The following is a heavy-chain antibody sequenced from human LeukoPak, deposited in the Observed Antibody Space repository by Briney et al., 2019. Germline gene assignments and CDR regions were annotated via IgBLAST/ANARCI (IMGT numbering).Heavy chain of an antibody. J-gene: IGHJ4*02. Sequence: SETLSLICTVSGGSISSYFWNWIRQPPGQGLEWIGYVYSTGSTSYNPSLRGRVTISVDTSKNQFSLRLSSVTAADTAVYYCARSAYNGNSIGFDSWGQGILVTVSS. CDR1: GGSISSYF. CDR2: VYSTGST. CDR3: ARSAYNGNSIGFDS. D-gene: IGHD4-23*01. V-gene: IGHV4-59*01.